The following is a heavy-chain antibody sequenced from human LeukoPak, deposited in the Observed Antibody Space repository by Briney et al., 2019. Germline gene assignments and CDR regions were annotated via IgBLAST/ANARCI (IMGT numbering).Heavy chain of an antibody. Sequence: SETLSLTCTVSGDSFSSYYWGWIRQPPGKGLEWIGYIDYGGSTTYNSSLRSRVTMSVDTSKNQSSLNLNSVTAADTAMYYCGRLRGSAIDYWGQGTLVAVSS. J-gene: IGHJ4*02. CDR2: IDYGGST. CDR3: GRLRGSAIDY. D-gene: IGHD1-26*01. CDR1: GDSFSSYY. V-gene: IGHV4-59*01.